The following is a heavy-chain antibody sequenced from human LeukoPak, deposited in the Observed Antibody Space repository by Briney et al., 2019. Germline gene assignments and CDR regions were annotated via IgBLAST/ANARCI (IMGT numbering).Heavy chain of an antibody. CDR2: IHYSGST. D-gene: IGHD3-22*01. CDR3: ARDADDFDSSGYLGY. CDR1: GVSLSSSSY. V-gene: IGHV4-31*03. J-gene: IGHJ4*02. Sequence: SETLSLTCTVSGVSLSSSSYWSWIRQSSGKGLEWIGYIHYSGSTYYTSSLKSRVTMSVDTSKNQFSLILNSVTVADTAVYYCARDADDFDSSGYLGYWGQGTLVTVSS.